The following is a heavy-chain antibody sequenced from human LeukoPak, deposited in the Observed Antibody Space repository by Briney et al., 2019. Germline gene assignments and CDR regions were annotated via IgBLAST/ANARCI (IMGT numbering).Heavy chain of an antibody. CDR1: GGSFSGYY. D-gene: IGHD3-9*01. CDR2: INHSGST. CDR3: GRGRERYFDWLLSQRKYFDY. J-gene: IGHJ4*02. Sequence: SETLSLTCAVYGGSFSGYYWSWIRQPPGKGLEGFGEINHSGSTNYHPSLKSRVTISEASSNTEYSLKLSPVTAADTAVYYCGRGRERYFDWLLSQRKYFDYWGQGTLVTVSS. V-gene: IGHV4-34*01.